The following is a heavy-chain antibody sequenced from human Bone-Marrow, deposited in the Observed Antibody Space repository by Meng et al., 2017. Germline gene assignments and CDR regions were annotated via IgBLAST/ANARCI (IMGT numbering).Heavy chain of an antibody. J-gene: IGHJ3*02. D-gene: IGHD3-16*02. CDR2: IWYDGSNK. Sequence: GESLKISCAASGFSFSSYSMNWVRQAPGKGLEWVAVIWYDGSNKYYADSVKGRFTISRDNSKNTLYLQMNSLRAEDTAVYYCARASRGLSDAFDIWGQGTMVTVSS. CDR3: ARASRGLSDAFDI. V-gene: IGHV3-33*08. CDR1: GFSFSSYS.